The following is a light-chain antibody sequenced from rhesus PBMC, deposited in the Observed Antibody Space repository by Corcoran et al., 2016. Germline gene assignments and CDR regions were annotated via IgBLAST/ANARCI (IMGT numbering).Light chain of an antibody. Sequence: DIQMTQSPSSLSASVGDTVTITCRASQSISSWLAWYQQKPGKAPKLLIYKASSLQSRVPSRFSGGGSGTDFTLPISSLQSEDFATYYCQQYSSSPFTFGPGTKLDIK. CDR3: QQYSSSPFT. CDR1: QSISSW. CDR2: KAS. J-gene: IGKJ3*01. V-gene: IGKV1-22*01.